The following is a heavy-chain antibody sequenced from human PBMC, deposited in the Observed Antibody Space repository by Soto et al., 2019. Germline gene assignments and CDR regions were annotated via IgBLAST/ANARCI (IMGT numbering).Heavy chain of an antibody. V-gene: IGHV3-21*01. CDR3: ARDEPDSSSWGNYYYYGMDV. CDR1: GFTFSSYS. J-gene: IGHJ6*02. CDR2: ISSSSSYM. Sequence: GGSLRLSCAASGFTFSSYSMNWVRQAPGKGLEWVSSISSSSSYMYYADSVKGRFTIYRDNAKNSLYLQMNSLRAEDTAVYYCARDEPDSSSWGNYYYYGMDVWGQGTTVTVSS. D-gene: IGHD6-13*01.